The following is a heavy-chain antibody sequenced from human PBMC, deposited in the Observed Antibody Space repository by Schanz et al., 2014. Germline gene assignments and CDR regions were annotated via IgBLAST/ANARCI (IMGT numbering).Heavy chain of an antibody. CDR2: IVPIAGIT. CDR1: GGTFSSDT. CDR3: AREVGLYDRGWFDP. J-gene: IGHJ5*02. D-gene: IGHD3-22*01. V-gene: IGHV1-69*08. Sequence: QVHLVQSGAEVKKPGSSVTVSFKSSGGTFSSDTFSWVRQAPGQGLEWMGRIVPIAGITNYAQRFQGRVTITADKSSDTAYMELSSLRSEDTAVYYCAREVGLYDRGWFDPWGQGTLVTVSS.